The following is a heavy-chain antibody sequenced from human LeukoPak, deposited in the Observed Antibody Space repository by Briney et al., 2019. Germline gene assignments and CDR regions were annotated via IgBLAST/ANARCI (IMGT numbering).Heavy chain of an antibody. CDR1: GYTFTSYA. D-gene: IGHD1-1*01. CDR2: INAGNGNT. Sequence: ASVKVSCKASGYTFTSYAMHWVRQAPGQRLEWMGWINAGNGNTKYSQKFQGRVTITRDTSASTAYMELSSLRSEDTAAYYCARTTNYYHGMDVWGQGTTVTVSS. V-gene: IGHV1-3*01. CDR3: ARTTNYYHGMDV. J-gene: IGHJ6*02.